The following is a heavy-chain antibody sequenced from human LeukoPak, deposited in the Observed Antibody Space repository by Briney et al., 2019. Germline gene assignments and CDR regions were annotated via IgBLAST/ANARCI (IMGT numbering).Heavy chain of an antibody. D-gene: IGHD3-10*01. CDR2: IYYSVST. J-gene: IGHJ4*02. Sequence: SETLSLTCTVSGGSISSYYWSWIRQPPGKGLECIGYIYYSVSTNYNPSLKSRVTISVDTSKNQFSLKLSSVTAADTAVYYCARRSGSRYYFDYWGQGTLVTVSS. CDR1: GGSISSYY. V-gene: IGHV4-59*01. CDR3: ARRSGSRYYFDY.